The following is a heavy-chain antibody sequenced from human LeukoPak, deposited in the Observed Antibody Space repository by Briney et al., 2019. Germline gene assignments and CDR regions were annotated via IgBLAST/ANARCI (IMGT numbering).Heavy chain of an antibody. CDR2: ISGAGTFI. J-gene: IGHJ5*02. Sequence: GGSLRLSCAASGFTFTSYAMNWVRQAPGAGLEWVASISGAGTFIYYADSVKGRFTISRDNAKNSLSLQMNSLRAEDTAVYYCARSVPVPTASDWFDPWGQGTLVTVSS. V-gene: IGHV3-21*01. CDR1: GFTFTSYA. CDR3: ARSVPVPTASDWFDP. D-gene: IGHD2-2*01.